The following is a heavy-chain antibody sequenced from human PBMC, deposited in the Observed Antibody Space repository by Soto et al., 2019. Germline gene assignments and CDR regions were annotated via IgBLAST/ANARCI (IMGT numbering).Heavy chain of an antibody. Sequence: QVQLVQSGAEVKKPGASVKVSCKASGYTFSGSVMHWVRQAPGQGLEWMGWINADNGNTKYSQKFQGRVTMTWDTSASTAEMELSSLRSEDTAIYYCASEIDATTATSLDYWGQGTLVTVSS. CDR3: ASEIDATTATSLDY. CDR1: GYTFSGSV. D-gene: IGHD4-17*01. J-gene: IGHJ4*02. V-gene: IGHV1-3*01. CDR2: INADNGNT.